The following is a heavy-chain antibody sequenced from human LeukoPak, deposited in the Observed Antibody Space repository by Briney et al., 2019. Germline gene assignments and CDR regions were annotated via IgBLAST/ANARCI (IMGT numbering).Heavy chain of an antibody. CDR1: GFTFSSYA. D-gene: IGHD3-16*01. V-gene: IGHV3-64*01. CDR3: AKGSYGGASGLDI. Sequence: GGSLRLSCAASGFTFSSYAMHWVRQAPGKGLEYVSAISSNGGSTYYANSVKGRFTISRDNSKNTLYLQMGSLRAEDMAVYYCAKGSYGGASGLDIWGQGTIVTVSS. CDR2: ISSNGGST. J-gene: IGHJ3*02.